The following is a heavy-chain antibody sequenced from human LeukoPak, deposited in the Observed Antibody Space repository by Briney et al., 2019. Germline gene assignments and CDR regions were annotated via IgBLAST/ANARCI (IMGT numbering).Heavy chain of an antibody. V-gene: IGHV4-39*07. CDR1: GGSISSISSNNYH. CDR3: ARRPRWIQLWSSHNWFDP. Sequence: SETLSLTCIVSGGSISSISSNNYHWGWIRQPPGEGLEWIGSIYYSGSTNYNPSLKSRVTISVDTSKNQFSLKLSSVTAADTAVYYCARRPRWIQLWSSHNWFDPWGQGTLVTVSS. CDR2: IYYSGST. D-gene: IGHD5-18*01. J-gene: IGHJ5*02.